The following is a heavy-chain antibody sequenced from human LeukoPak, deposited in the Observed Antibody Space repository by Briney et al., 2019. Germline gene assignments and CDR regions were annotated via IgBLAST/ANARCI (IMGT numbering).Heavy chain of an antibody. D-gene: IGHD4-17*01. Sequence: KPSETLSLTCAVYGGSFSGYYWSWVRQPPGKGLEWIGEINHSGSTNYNPSLKSRVTISVDTSKNQFSLNLTSVTAADTAVYYCARGRDYGALTYYFDYWAPGTLVTVSS. V-gene: IGHV4-34*01. CDR3: ARGRDYGALTYYFDY. CDR1: GGSFSGYY. J-gene: IGHJ4*02. CDR2: INHSGST.